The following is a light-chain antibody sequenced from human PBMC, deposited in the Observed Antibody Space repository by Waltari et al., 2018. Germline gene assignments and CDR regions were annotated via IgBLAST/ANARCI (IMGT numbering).Light chain of an antibody. CDR1: GSGVGASAF. CDR2: DVT. V-gene: IGLV2-14*03. J-gene: IGLJ2*01. Sequence: QSALTQPASVSGSPGQSIPISCSGIGSGVGASAFVSWFQLHPGKAPQVIIYDVTNRPAGVSDRFSASKSADTASLTISGLQPEDEGDYYCSSQTLDGVVLFGGGTKLTVL. CDR3: SSQTLDGVVL.